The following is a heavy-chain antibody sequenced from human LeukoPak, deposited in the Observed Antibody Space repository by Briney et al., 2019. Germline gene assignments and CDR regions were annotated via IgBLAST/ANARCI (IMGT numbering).Heavy chain of an antibody. J-gene: IGHJ5*02. V-gene: IGHV4-4*09. Sequence: SETLSLTCTVSGGSIGSYYWSWIRQPPGKGLEWIGYIYTSGTTNYNPSLRSRVTISVDTSKKLFSLRLSSVTAADTAVYYCARQGYRDYWFDPWGQGTLVIVSS. CDR3: ARQGYRDYWFDP. CDR1: GGSIGSYY. CDR2: IYTSGTT. D-gene: IGHD4-17*01.